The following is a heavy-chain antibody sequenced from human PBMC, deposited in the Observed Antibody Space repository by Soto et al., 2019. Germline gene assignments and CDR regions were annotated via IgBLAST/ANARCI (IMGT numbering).Heavy chain of an antibody. Sequence: PGGSLRLSCAASGFTFSSYAMHWVRQAPGKGLEWVAVISYDGSNKYYADSVKGRFTISRDNSKNTLYLQMNSLRAEDTAVYYCARAYYDSSGYYYALHMVPDYWGQGTLVIVSS. CDR3: ARAYYDSSGYYYALHMVPDY. CDR1: GFTFSSYA. CDR2: ISYDGSNK. D-gene: IGHD3-22*01. J-gene: IGHJ4*02. V-gene: IGHV3-30-3*01.